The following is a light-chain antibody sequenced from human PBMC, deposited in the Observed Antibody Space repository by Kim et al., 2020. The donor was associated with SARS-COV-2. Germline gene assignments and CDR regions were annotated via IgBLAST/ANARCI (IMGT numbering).Light chain of an antibody. CDR2: YDS. J-gene: IGLJ2*01. CDR1: NIGSKS. V-gene: IGLV3-21*04. Sequence: SYELTQPPSVSVAPGKTARITCGGNNIGSKSVHWYQQRPGQAPVLVISYDSDRPSGSPERLSGSNSGNTATLTISRVEAGDEADYYCQLWDSTSDHVVFG. CDR3: QLWDSTSDHVV.